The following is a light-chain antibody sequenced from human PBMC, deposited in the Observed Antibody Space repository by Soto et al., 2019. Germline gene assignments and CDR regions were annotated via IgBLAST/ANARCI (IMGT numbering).Light chain of an antibody. CDR1: SSDVGGYDF. CDR3: CSYRDGSARV. V-gene: IGLV2-14*01. CDR2: EVS. Sequence: QSVLTQPASVSGSPGQSITISCTGTSSDVGGYDFVSWYQHHPGKVPKLMIFEVSKRPSGVSNRFSGSKSGNTASLTNSGLQAENEADYYCCSYRDGSARVFGGGTKVTVL. J-gene: IGLJ3*02.